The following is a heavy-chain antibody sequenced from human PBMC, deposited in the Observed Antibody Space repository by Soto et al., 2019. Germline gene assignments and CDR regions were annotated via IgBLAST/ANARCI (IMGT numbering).Heavy chain of an antibody. Sequence: SSETLSLTCTVSGGSINTYYWSWIRQPPGKGLEWIGYIYYSGNTNYNPSLKSRVTISVDTSENQFSLKLTSVTAADTAVYYCARHVSLSSGYYDYFDYWGQGTLVTVSS. CDR3: ARHVSLSSGYYDYFDY. D-gene: IGHD3-22*01. V-gene: IGHV4-59*08. CDR2: IYYSGNT. J-gene: IGHJ4*02. CDR1: GGSINTYY.